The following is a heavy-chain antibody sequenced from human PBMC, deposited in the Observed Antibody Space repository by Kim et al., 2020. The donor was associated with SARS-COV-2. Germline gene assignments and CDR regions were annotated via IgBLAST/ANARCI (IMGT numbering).Heavy chain of an antibody. CDR1: GGSFSGYY. CDR3: ARVKVYYGSGSYYNPTSFYYYYGMDV. CDR2: INHSGST. D-gene: IGHD3-10*01. J-gene: IGHJ6*02. V-gene: IGHV4-34*01. Sequence: SETLSLTCAVYGGSFSGYYWSWIRQPPGKGLEWIGEINHSGSTNYNPSLKSRVTISVDTSKNQFSLKLSSVTAADTAVYYCARVKVYYGSGSYYNPTSFYYYYGMDVWGQGTTVTVSS.